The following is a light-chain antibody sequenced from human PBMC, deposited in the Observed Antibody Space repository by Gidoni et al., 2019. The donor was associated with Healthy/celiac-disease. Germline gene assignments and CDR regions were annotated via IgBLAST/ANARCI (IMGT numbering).Light chain of an antibody. V-gene: IGKV1-39*01. Sequence: DIQMTQSPSSLSASVGARVTITCRASQSISSYLHWYQQKPGKAPKLLIYAASSLQSGVPSRFSGRGSGTDFTLTISILQPEDFATYYCQQSYSTPWTFGQGTKVEIK. CDR1: QSISSY. CDR2: AAS. CDR3: QQSYSTPWT. J-gene: IGKJ1*01.